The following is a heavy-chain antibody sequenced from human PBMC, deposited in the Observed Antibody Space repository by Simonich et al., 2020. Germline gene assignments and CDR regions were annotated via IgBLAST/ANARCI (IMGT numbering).Heavy chain of an antibody. J-gene: IGHJ5*02. V-gene: IGHV1-8*03. Sequence: QVQLVQSGAEVKKPGASVKVSCKASGYTFTSYDINWVRQATGQGLEWRGWMNPNRGNTGNAQKFQGRVTITRNTSISTAYMELSSLRSEDTAVYYCARARYCSSTSCYNWFDPWGQGTLVTVSS. D-gene: IGHD2-2*01. CDR2: MNPNRGNT. CDR3: ARARYCSSTSCYNWFDP. CDR1: GYTFTSYD.